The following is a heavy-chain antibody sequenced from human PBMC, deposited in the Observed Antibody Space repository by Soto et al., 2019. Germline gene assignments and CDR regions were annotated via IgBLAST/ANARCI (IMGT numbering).Heavy chain of an antibody. V-gene: IGHV4-39*01. CDR1: GGSISSSSYY. CDR3: ARIPMTTVTINYYYYYMDV. CDR2: IYYSGST. D-gene: IGHD4-17*01. J-gene: IGHJ6*03. Sequence: PSETLSLTCTVSGGSISSSSYYWGWIRQPPGKGLEWIGSIYYSGSTYYNPSLKSRVTISVDTSKNQFSLKLSSVTAADTAVYYCARIPMTTVTINYYYYYMDVWGKGTTVTVSS.